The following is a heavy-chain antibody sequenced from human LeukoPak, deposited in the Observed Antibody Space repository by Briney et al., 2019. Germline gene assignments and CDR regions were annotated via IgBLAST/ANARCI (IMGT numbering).Heavy chain of an antibody. Sequence: PGGSLRLSCEASGFSFSSYGMSWVRQAPGEGLEWVSGFSASDGSRYYADSVKGRFTISRDNSKNTLYLQMNSLRAEDTAVYYCARKNGLDYWGLGTLVTVSS. CDR1: GFSFSSYG. J-gene: IGHJ4*02. CDR2: FSASDGSR. CDR3: ARKNGLDY. V-gene: IGHV3-23*01.